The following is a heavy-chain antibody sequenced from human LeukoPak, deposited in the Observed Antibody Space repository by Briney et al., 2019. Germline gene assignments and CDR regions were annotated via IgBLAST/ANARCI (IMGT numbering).Heavy chain of an antibody. J-gene: IGHJ3*02. V-gene: IGHV2-5*02. CDR1: GFSLSTSGVG. Sequence: SGPTLVNPTQTLTLACTFSGFSLSTSGVGVGWIRQPPGKALEWLALIYWDDDKRYSPSLKSRLTITKDTSKNQVVLTKTNMDPVDTATYYCAHSTATIVVVTADAFDIWGQGTMVTVSS. CDR3: AHSTATIVVVTADAFDI. CDR2: IYWDDDK. D-gene: IGHD2-21*02.